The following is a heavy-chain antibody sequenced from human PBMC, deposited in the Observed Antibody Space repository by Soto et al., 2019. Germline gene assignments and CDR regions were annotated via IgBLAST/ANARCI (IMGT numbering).Heavy chain of an antibody. CDR2: IYSRGSI. D-gene: IGHD1-20*01. Sequence: PSETLSLTCTVSGASVTPYYWSWVRQPPGKGLEWIGYIYSRGSINYNPSLRSRVIMSVDTSKNQVSLQVRSVTSTDTAVYYCTTGGITGTPYYWGQGTLVTVSS. J-gene: IGHJ4*02. V-gene: IGHV4-59*02. CDR1: GASVTPYY. CDR3: TTGGITGTPYY.